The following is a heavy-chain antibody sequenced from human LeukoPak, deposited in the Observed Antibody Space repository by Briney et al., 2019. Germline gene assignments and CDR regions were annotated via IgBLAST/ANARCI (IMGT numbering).Heavy chain of an antibody. D-gene: IGHD5-24*01. Sequence: SGGSLRLSCAASGFTFSSYAMTWVRQAPGRGLEWVSAISGNGGTTYYADSVRGRFTISRDNSKNTVFLQMNSLRAEDTAIYYCATLKDKWLQSPGTDYWGQGTLVTVSS. CDR3: ATLKDKWLQSPGTDY. CDR1: GFTFSSYA. CDR2: ISGNGGTT. V-gene: IGHV3-23*01. J-gene: IGHJ4*02.